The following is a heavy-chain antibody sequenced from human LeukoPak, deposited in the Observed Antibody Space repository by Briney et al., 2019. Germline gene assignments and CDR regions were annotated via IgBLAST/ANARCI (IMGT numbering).Heavy chain of an antibody. V-gene: IGHV4-34*01. CDR2: INHSGST. D-gene: IGHD1-26*01. Sequence: SETLSLTCAVYGVSFSGYYWSWLRQPPGKGLEWIGEINHSGSTNYNPSLRSRVTISVDTSKNQFSLRLNSVTAADTAVYYCARGQWEIRFDPWGQGTLVTVSS. CDR1: GVSFSGYY. J-gene: IGHJ5*02. CDR3: ARGQWEIRFDP.